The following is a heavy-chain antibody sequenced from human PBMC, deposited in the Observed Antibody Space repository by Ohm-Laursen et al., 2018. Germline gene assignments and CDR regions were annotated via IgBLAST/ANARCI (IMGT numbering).Heavy chain of an antibody. Sequence: SLRLSCAASGFTFTSFWMSWVRQAPGKGLEWVANIKEDGSEKNYVDSVKGRFTISRDNGKNSLYLQMNSLRAEDTAVYYCVKDAGRTYDYWGQGTLVTVSS. J-gene: IGHJ4*02. CDR3: VKDAGRTYDY. V-gene: IGHV3-7*01. CDR1: GFTFTSFW. CDR2: IKEDGSEK.